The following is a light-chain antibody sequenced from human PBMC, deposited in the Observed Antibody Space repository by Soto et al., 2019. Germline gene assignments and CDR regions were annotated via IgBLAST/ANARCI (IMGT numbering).Light chain of an antibody. V-gene: IGKV3-15*01. CDR2: GAS. Sequence: EIVLTQSPATLSLSLGERATLSCRASQSIGSYLAWYQQKPGQAPRFLVYGASTRATGIPARFSGSGSGTEFTLTISSLQSEDFAVYYCQQYDNWPLTFGGGTKVDIK. J-gene: IGKJ4*01. CDR3: QQYDNWPLT. CDR1: QSIGSY.